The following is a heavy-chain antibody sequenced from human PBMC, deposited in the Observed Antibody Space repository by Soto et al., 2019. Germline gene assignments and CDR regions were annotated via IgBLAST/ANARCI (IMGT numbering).Heavy chain of an antibody. D-gene: IGHD5-18*01. Sequence: GGSLRLSCAASGFTFSSYWMHWVRQAPGKGLVWVSRINSDGSRTSYADSVKGRFTISRDNAKNTLYLQMNSLRAEDTVVYYCARVPFGYSYGTYDYWGQGTLVTVSS. J-gene: IGHJ4*02. CDR3: ARVPFGYSYGTYDY. V-gene: IGHV3-74*01. CDR2: INSDGSRT. CDR1: GFTFSSYW.